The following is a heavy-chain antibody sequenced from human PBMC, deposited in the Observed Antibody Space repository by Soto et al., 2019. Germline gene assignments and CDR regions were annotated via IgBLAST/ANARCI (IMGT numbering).Heavy chain of an antibody. J-gene: IGHJ4*02. CDR2: ISSSSSTI. Sequence: EVQLVESGGGLVQPGGSLRLSCAASGFTFSSYSMNWVRQAPGKGLEWVSYISSSSSTIYYADSVKGRFTISRDNAKNSLYLQINSLRDEDTALYHCARVPLPWLAAAYWRQGTLVTVSS. V-gene: IGHV3-48*02. CDR3: ARVPLPWLAAAY. D-gene: IGHD2-15*01. CDR1: GFTFSSYS.